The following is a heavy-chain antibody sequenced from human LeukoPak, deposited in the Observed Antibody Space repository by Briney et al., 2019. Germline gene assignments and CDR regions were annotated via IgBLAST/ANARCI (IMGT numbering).Heavy chain of an antibody. Sequence: EASVKVSCKASGYTFTSYGISWVRQAPGQGLEWMGWISAYNGNTNYAQKLQGRVTMTTDTSTSIAYMELRSLRSDDTAVYYCARGPVTIFGPGQYYYYGMDVWGQGTTVTVSS. J-gene: IGHJ6*02. V-gene: IGHV1-18*01. CDR1: GYTFTSYG. CDR2: ISAYNGNT. D-gene: IGHD3-3*01. CDR3: ARGPVTIFGPGQYYYYGMDV.